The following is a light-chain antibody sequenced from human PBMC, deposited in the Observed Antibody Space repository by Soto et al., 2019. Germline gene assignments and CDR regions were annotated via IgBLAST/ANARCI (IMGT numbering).Light chain of an antibody. CDR2: WAS. Sequence: DIVMTQSPDSLAVSLGERVTISCRSSQSIFYSTNNKNYLAWYQQKAGQPPKLLISWASTRESGVPDRFSGSGSGTDFTLTISTLQAEDVAVYHCHQYYRTPQTFGQGTKVEI. J-gene: IGKJ1*01. CDR3: HQYYRTPQT. CDR1: QSIFYSTNNKNY. V-gene: IGKV4-1*01.